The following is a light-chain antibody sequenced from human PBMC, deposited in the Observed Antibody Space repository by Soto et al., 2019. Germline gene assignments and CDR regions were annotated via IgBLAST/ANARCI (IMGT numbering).Light chain of an antibody. CDR3: CSYTSSSPYV. CDR2: QVS. J-gene: IGLJ1*01. CDR1: SSDLGGYNF. Sequence: QSALTQPASVYGSPGQSINISCTGTSSDLGGYNFVSWYQHHPGKAPKLMIYQVSNRPSGVSNRFSGSKSGNTASLTISGLQADDEADYYCCSYTSSSPYVFGTGTKVTVL. V-gene: IGLV2-14*01.